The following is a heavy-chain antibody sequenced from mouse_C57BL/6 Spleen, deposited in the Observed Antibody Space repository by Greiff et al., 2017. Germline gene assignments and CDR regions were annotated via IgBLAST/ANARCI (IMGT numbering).Heavy chain of an antibody. J-gene: IGHJ2*01. CDR3: ACSFTL. D-gene: IGHD2-12*01. V-gene: IGHV1-26*01. Sequence: VQLLQSGPELVKPGASVKISCKASGYTFTDYYMNWVKQSHGKSLEWIGDINPNNGGTSYKQKFKGKATLTVDKSSSTAYMELRSLTSEDSAVYYCACSFTLWGQGTTLTVSS. CDR2: INPNNGGT. CDR1: GYTFTDYY.